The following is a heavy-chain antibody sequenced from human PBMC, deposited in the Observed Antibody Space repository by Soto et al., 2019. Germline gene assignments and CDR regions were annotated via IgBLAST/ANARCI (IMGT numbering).Heavy chain of an antibody. Sequence: QLQLQESGPGLVKPSETLSLTCTVSGGSISSSSYYWGWIRQPPGKGLEWIGSIYYSGSTYYNPSLKSRVTISVDTSKNQFSLKLSSVTAADTAVYYCARSGVCSSTSCYAVTGVFDPWGQGTLVTVSS. CDR1: GGSISSSSYY. CDR2: IYYSGST. CDR3: ARSGVCSSTSCYAVTGVFDP. V-gene: IGHV4-39*01. J-gene: IGHJ5*02. D-gene: IGHD2-2*01.